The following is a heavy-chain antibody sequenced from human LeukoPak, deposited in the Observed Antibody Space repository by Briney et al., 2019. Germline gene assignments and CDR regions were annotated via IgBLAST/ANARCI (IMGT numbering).Heavy chain of an antibody. J-gene: IGHJ4*02. D-gene: IGHD3-22*01. CDR3: ARERGALSTYYYDSSGPRYFDY. Sequence: GGSLRLSCAASTFSISIYSMNWVRQAPGKGLEWVSSISGSSSYIYYADSVKGRFTISRDNAKNSLYLQMNSLRAEDTAVYYCARERGALSTYYYDSSGPRYFDYWGQGTLVTVSS. CDR2: ISGSSSYI. V-gene: IGHV3-21*01. CDR1: TFSISIYS.